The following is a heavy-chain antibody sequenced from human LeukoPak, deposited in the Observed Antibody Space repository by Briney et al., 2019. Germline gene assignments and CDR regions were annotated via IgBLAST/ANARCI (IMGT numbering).Heavy chain of an antibody. CDR2: IIPIFGTA. CDR3: ARDRYYGSGSPEGFDAFDI. Sequence: ASVKVSCKASGGTVSRYAISWVRQAPGQGLEWMGGIIPIFGTANYAQKFQGRVTTTADKSTSTAYMELSSLRSEDTAVYCCARDRYYGSGSPEGFDAFDIWGQGTMVTVSS. D-gene: IGHD3-10*01. J-gene: IGHJ3*02. V-gene: IGHV1-69*06. CDR1: GGTVSRYA.